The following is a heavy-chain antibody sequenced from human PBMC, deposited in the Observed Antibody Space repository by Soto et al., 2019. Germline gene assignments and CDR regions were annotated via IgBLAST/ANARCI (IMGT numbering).Heavy chain of an antibody. J-gene: IGHJ4*02. D-gene: IGHD1-7*01. CDR3: ARGKDSITGTTT. CDR1: GGSISSGGYY. CDR2: MYYNGGT. Sequence: QVQLQESGPGLVKPSQTLSLTCSVSGGSISSGGYYWSWVRQHPGKGLEWIGYMYYNGGTYNNPSLKSRLTTSLDTPQNHFSLRLSSVTAADTAVYYCARGKDSITGTTTWGQGILVTVSS. V-gene: IGHV4-31*03.